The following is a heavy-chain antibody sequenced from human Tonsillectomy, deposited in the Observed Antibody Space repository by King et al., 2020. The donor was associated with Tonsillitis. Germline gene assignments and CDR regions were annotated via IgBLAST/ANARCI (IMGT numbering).Heavy chain of an antibody. CDR1: GFTFSSYA. D-gene: IGHD5-24*01. CDR2: ISGSGGST. Sequence: VQLVESGGGLVQPGGSLRLSCAASGFTFSSYAMSWVRQAPGKGLEWVSAISGSGGSTYYADSVKGRFTISRDNSKNTLYLQMNSLRAEDTAVYYCAKDLLVPGLFVGKGERWLQFGLPFDYWGQGTLVTVSS. V-gene: IGHV3-23*04. J-gene: IGHJ4*02. CDR3: AKDLLVPGLFVGKGERWLQFGLPFDY.